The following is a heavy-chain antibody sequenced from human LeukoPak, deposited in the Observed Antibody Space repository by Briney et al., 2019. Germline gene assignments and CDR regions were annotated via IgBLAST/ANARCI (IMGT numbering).Heavy chain of an antibody. V-gene: IGHV1-18*01. CDR1: GGTFSSYA. J-gene: IGHJ4*02. Sequence: SASVTVSCKASGGTFSSYAISWVRQAPGQGLEWMGWISAYNGNTNYAQKLQGRVTMTTDTSTSTAYMELRSLRSDDTAVYYCASRTRNCSSTSCQIFDYWGQGTLVTVSS. CDR3: ASRTRNCSSTSCQIFDY. D-gene: IGHD2-2*01. CDR2: ISAYNGNT.